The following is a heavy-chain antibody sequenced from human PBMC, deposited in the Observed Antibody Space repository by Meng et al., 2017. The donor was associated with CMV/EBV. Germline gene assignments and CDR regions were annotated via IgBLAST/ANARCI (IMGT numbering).Heavy chain of an antibody. V-gene: IGHV4-39*06. Sequence: RLQLQEAGAGRVKPSGTLSLTWTLSGGSIRSSSYYWGWIRQPPGKGLEWIGSIYYSGSTYYNPSLKSRVTISVDTSKNQFSLKLSSVTAADTAVYYCARDSAVAGVVDYWGQGTLVTVSS. D-gene: IGHD6-19*01. J-gene: IGHJ4*02. CDR1: GGSIRSSSYY. CDR2: IYYSGST. CDR3: ARDSAVAGVVDY.